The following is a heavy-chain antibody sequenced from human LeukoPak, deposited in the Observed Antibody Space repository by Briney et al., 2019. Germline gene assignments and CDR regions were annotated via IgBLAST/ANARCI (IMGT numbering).Heavy chain of an antibody. CDR1: GGSISSYY. V-gene: IGHV4-59*01. D-gene: IGHD3-9*01. J-gene: IGHJ6*02. CDR3: ARLPMHYDILTGYPMYYYGMVV. CDR2: IYYTGST. Sequence: SETLSLTCTVSGGSISSYYWSWIRQPPGKGLEWIGYIYYTGSTNYNPSLKSRVTISVDTSKNQFSLKLSSVTAADTAVYYCARLPMHYDILTGYPMYYYGMVVWGQGTTVTVSS.